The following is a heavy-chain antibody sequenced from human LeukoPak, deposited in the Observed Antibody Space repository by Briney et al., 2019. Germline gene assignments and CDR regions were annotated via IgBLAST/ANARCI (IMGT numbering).Heavy chain of an antibody. CDR2: ISSNGGRT. D-gene: IGHD6-19*01. CDR3: VKDPHSSGRYYFDY. V-gene: IGHV3-64*05. Sequence: GGSLRLSCSVSGFTFSNYAMHWVRQAPGKGLEYVSGISSNGGRTHYADSVKGRFTISRDNSKNTMYVQMSTLRVEDTAVYYCVKDPHSSGRYYFDYWGQGTLVTVSS. J-gene: IGHJ4*02. CDR1: GFTFSNYA.